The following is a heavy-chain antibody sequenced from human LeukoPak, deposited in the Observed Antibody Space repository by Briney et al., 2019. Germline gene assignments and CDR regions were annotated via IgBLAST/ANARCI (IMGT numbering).Heavy chain of an antibody. CDR1: GYTFTGYY. CDR2: INPNSGGT. D-gene: IGHD3-22*01. CDR3: ARTYYYDSSGYTY. V-gene: IGHV1-2*02. J-gene: IGHJ4*02. Sequence: ASVKVSCKAPGYTFTGYYMHWVRQAPGQGLEWMGWINPNSGGTNYAQKFQGRVTMTRDTSISTAYMELSRLRSDDTAVYYCARTYYYDSSGYTYWGQGTLVTVSS.